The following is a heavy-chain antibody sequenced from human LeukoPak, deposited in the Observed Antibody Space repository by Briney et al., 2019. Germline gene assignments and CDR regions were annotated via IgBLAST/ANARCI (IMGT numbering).Heavy chain of an antibody. CDR2: IYYSGST. Sequence: SETLSLTCTVSGGSISSYYWSWIRQPPGKGLEWIGYIYYSGSTNYNPSLKSRVTISVDTSKNQFSLKLSSVTAADTAVYYCARDHVAAAVDYWGQGTLVTVSS. D-gene: IGHD6-13*01. CDR3: ARDHVAAAVDY. J-gene: IGHJ4*02. V-gene: IGHV4-59*01. CDR1: GGSISSYY.